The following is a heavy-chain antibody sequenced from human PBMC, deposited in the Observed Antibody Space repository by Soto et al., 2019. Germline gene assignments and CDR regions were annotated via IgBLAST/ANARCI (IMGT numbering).Heavy chain of an antibody. V-gene: IGHV3-30*18. Sequence: HHGGSLRLSCVASGFAFSSYGMHWVRQAPGKGLEWVAVISYDGSNKYYADSVKGRFTISRDNSKNTLYLQMNSLRAEDTAVYYCAKGPDPLVPAAVFGWSFWGQGTLVTVSS. CDR1: GFAFSSYG. D-gene: IGHD2-2*01. CDR3: AKGPDPLVPAAVFGWSF. J-gene: IGHJ4*02. CDR2: ISYDGSNK.